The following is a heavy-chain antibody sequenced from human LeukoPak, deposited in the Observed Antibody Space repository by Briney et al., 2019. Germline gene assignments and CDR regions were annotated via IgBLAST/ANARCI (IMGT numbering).Heavy chain of an antibody. Sequence: SETLSLTCAVYGGSFSGYYWSWIRQPPGKGLEWIGEINHSGSTNYNPSLKSRVTISVDTSKNQFSLKLSSVTAADTAVYYCARVAGSSSLDYWGQGTLVTVSS. CDR2: INHSGST. CDR1: GGSFSGYY. J-gene: IGHJ4*02. V-gene: IGHV4-34*01. D-gene: IGHD6-6*01. CDR3: ARVAGSSSLDY.